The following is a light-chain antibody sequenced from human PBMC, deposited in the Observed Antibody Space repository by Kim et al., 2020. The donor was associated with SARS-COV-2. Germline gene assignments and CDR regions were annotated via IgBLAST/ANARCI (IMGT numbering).Light chain of an antibody. Sequence: EIVLTQSPGTLSLSPGERATLSCRASQSVASNHLAWFQQKPGQAPRLLVYGTSSRATGIPDRFSGSGSGTDFTLTISRLEPEDFAIYYCQQYERSPYTFGQGTKLEI. CDR1: QSVASNH. V-gene: IGKV3-20*01. CDR3: QQYERSPYT. J-gene: IGKJ2*01. CDR2: GTS.